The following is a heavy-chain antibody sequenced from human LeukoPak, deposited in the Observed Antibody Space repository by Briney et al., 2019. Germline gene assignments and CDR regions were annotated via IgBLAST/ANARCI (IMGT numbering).Heavy chain of an antibody. CDR2: IWFDGSNK. CDR3: AREASVYYRVF. Sequence: GGSLRLSCAASGFTFSDHGMHWVRQAPGKGLEGVAVIWFDGSNKYYADSVKGRFTISRDNSKKTLYLQMNSLRVEDTPVYYSAREASVYYRVFWGQGTLVTVSS. V-gene: IGHV3-33*01. D-gene: IGHD3-3*01. J-gene: IGHJ4*02. CDR1: GFTFSDHG.